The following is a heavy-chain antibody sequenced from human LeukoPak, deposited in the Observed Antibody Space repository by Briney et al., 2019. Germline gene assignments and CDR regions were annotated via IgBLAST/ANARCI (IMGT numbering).Heavy chain of an antibody. Sequence: PSETLSLTCTVSGGSISSGDYYWSWIRQPPGKGLEWIGYIYYSGSTYYNPSLKSRVTISVDTSKNQFSLKLSSVTAADTAVYYCARFYSNYATDWYFDLWGRGTLVTVSS. CDR3: ARFYSNYATDWYFDL. J-gene: IGHJ2*01. CDR2: IYYSGST. V-gene: IGHV4-30-4*01. D-gene: IGHD4-11*01. CDR1: GGSISSGDYY.